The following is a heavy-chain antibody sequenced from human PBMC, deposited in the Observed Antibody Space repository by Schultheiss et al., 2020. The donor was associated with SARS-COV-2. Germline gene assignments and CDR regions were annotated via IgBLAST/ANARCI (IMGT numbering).Heavy chain of an antibody. CDR1: GFTFSSYG. J-gene: IGHJ5*02. V-gene: IGHV3-72*01. Sequence: GGSLRLSCAASGFTFSSYGMHWVRQAPGKGLEWVGRSRNRANSYTTEYAASVKGRFTIFRYESENTLYLQINNLQTEDTAVYYCARGAYGSAYKNWFDPWGQGTLVTVSS. CDR2: SRNRANSYTT. CDR3: ARGAYGSAYKNWFDP. D-gene: IGHD3-10*01.